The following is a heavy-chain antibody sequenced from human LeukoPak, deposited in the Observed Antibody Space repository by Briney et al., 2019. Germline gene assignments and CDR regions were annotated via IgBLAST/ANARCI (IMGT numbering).Heavy chain of an antibody. CDR1: GGSISSHSYY. J-gene: IGHJ4*02. Sequence: SETLSLTCTVSGGSISSHSYYWGWIRQPPGKGLEWIASIHYSGSTQYNPSLKSRVTVSVGTSKNQFSLKLSSVTAADTAVYYCARFVDTDLGPQGYSGSGLKYSTDWYYFDYWGQGTLVTVSS. CDR3: ARFVDTDLGPQGYSGSGLKYSTDWYYFDY. CDR2: IHYSGST. V-gene: IGHV4-39*01. D-gene: IGHD5-12*01.